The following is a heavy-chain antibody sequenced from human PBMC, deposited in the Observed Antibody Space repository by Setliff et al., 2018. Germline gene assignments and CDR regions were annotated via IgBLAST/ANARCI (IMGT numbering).Heavy chain of an antibody. CDR1: GFTFSGYG. J-gene: IGHJ4*02. D-gene: IGHD3-22*01. V-gene: IGHV3-30*02. CDR2: IRPDGSNK. Sequence: GGSLRLSCAASGFTFSGYGIHWVRQAPGKGLEWVAFIRPDGSNKYYADFVKGRFTISRDNSKNTLYLQMNSLRVEDTAVYYCAKDTYYYDSSGYYVFDYWGQGTRVTVS. CDR3: AKDTYYYDSSGYYVFDY.